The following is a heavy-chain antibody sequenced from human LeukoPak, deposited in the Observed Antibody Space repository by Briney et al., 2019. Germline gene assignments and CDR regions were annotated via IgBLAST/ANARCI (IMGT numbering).Heavy chain of an antibody. Sequence: GGSLRLSCAASGFDFSRYVIHWVRQDPGKGLEWVAVISPEGYMKDYADSVKGRFTVSRDNSKNTVYLQMNSLSAEDTSRYYCARGNLYTAATIEDYWGQGTLVTVSS. D-gene: IGHD3-16*01. CDR2: ISPEGYMK. CDR3: ARGNLYTAATIEDY. J-gene: IGHJ4*02. CDR1: GFDFSRYV. V-gene: IGHV3-30-3*01.